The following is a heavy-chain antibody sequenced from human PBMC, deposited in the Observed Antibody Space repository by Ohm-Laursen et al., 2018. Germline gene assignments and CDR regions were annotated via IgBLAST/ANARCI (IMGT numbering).Heavy chain of an antibody. Sequence: AASVKVSCKASGYTFTGYYMHWVRQAPGQGLEWMGWINPNSGGTNYAQKFQGRVTMTRDTSISTAYMELSRLRSDDTAVYYCARGGLGDVVVVAASHFDYWGQGTLVTVSS. CDR2: INPNSGGT. CDR1: GYTFTGYY. V-gene: IGHV1-2*02. J-gene: IGHJ4*02. CDR3: ARGGLGDVVVVAASHFDY. D-gene: IGHD2-15*01.